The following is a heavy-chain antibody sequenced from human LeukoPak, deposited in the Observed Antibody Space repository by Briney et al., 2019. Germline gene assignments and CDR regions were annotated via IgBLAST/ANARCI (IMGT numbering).Heavy chain of an antibody. CDR3: ARGRGRIAAAGTGYFRH. CDR2: INHSGST. D-gene: IGHD6-13*01. J-gene: IGHJ1*01. CDR1: GGSFSGYY. V-gene: IGHV4-34*01. Sequence: SETLSLTCAVYGGSFSGYYWSWIRQPPGKGLEWIGEINHSGSTNYNPSLKSRVTISVDTSKNQFSLKLSSVTAADTAVYYCARGRGRIAAAGTGYFRHWGQGTLVTVSS.